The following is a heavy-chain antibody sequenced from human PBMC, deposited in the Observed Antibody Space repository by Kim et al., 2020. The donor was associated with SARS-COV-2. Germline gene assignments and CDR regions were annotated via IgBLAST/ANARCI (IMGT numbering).Heavy chain of an antibody. D-gene: IGHD3-16*01. CDR1: GFTFSSYW. CDR3: ASLSTGYVWDKVDY. V-gene: IGHV3-74*01. J-gene: IGHJ4*02. Sequence: GGSLRLSCVASGFTFSSYWMHWVRQAPGKGLVWVSRVNSDGSSTSYADSVKGRFTISRDNARNTLYLQMNSLRAEDTAVYYCASLSTGYVWDKVDYWGQGNLVHVSS. CDR2: VNSDGSST.